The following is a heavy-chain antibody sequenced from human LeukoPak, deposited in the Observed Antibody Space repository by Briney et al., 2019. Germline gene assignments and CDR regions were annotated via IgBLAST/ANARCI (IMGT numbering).Heavy chain of an antibody. CDR3: ARWGGDYGDAFDI. D-gene: IGHD4-17*01. CDR2: IYYSGST. CDR1: GDSISSYY. Sequence: SETLSLTCTVSGDSISSYYWSWIRQPPGKGLEWIGHIYYSGSTNYNPSLKSRVTISVDTSKNQFSLKLSSVTAAGTAVYYCARWGGDYGDAFDIWGQGTMVTVSS. J-gene: IGHJ3*02. V-gene: IGHV4-59*01.